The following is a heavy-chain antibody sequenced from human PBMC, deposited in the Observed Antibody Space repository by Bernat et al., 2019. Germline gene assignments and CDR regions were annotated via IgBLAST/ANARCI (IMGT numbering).Heavy chain of an antibody. Sequence: QVQLVESGGALSHPGGPLSPPCAAPASTFGGYGMPWFRRPPGKGLEWVAVIWYDESNKYYADSVKGRFTISRDNSKNTLYLQMNSLRAEDTAVYYCARDSRWNYDYWGQGTLVTVSS. D-gene: IGHD1-7*01. CDR1: ASTFGGYG. J-gene: IGHJ4*02. V-gene: IGHV3-33*01. CDR3: ARDSRWNYDY. CDR2: IWYDESNK.